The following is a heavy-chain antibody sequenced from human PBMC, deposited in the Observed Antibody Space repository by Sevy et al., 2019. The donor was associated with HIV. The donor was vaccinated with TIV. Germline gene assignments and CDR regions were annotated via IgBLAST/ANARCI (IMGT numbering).Heavy chain of an antibody. CDR3: AGDSWATTGVNWFDH. V-gene: IGHV4-59*01. CDR1: GGSISSYY. D-gene: IGHD1-26*01. J-gene: IGHJ5*02. CDR2: IYYSGST. Sequence: SETLSLTCTVSGGSISSYYWSWIRQPPGKGLEWIGYIYYSGSTNYNPSLKSRVTISVDTSKNQFSLKLSSVTAADTAVYYCAGDSWATTGVNWFDHWGQGTLVTVSS.